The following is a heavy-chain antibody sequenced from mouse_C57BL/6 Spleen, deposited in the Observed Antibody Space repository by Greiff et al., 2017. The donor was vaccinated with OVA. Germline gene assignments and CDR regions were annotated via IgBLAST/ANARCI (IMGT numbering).Heavy chain of an antibody. CDR2: INYDGSST. V-gene: IGHV5-16*01. Sequence: EVKLMESEGGLVQPGSSMKLSCTASGFTFSDYYMAWVRQVPEKGLEWVAHINYDGSSTYYLDSLKSRFIISRDNAKNILYLQMSSLKSEDTATYYCARRSEYDYDWYFDVWGTGTTVTVSS. CDR1: GFTFSDYY. CDR3: ARRSEYDYDWYFDV. J-gene: IGHJ1*03. D-gene: IGHD2-4*01.